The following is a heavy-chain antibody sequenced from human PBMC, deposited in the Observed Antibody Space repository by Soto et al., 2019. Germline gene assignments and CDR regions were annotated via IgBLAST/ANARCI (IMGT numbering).Heavy chain of an antibody. J-gene: IGHJ5*02. CDR2: INPNSGGT. V-gene: IGHV1-2*04. CDR1: GYTFTGYY. CDR3: ARAPGDEYGDYDFWFDP. Sequence: ASVKVSCKASGYTFTGYYMHWVRQAPGQGLEWMGWINPNSGGTNYAQKFQGWVTMTRDTSISTAYMELSRLRSDDTAVYYCARAPGDEYGDYDFWFDPWGQGTLVTVSS. D-gene: IGHD4-17*01.